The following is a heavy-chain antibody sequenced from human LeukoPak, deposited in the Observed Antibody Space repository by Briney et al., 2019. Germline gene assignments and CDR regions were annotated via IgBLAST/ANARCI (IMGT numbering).Heavy chain of an antibody. CDR3: ARARLYYYYGMDV. V-gene: IGHV3-53*01. CDR1: GFTFSNNW. CDR2: IYSGGST. Sequence: GGSLRLSCAASGFTFSNNWMIWVRQAPGKGLEWVSVIYSGGSTYYADSVKGRFTISRDNSKNTLYLQMNSLRAEDTAVYYCARARLYYYYGMDVWGQGTTVTVSS. J-gene: IGHJ6*02.